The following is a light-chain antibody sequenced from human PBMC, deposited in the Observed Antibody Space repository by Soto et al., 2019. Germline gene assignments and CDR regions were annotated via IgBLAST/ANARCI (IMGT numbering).Light chain of an antibody. CDR3: AAWDDSLSGWV. CDR2: SNN. V-gene: IGLV1-47*02. CDR1: SSNIGSNY. J-gene: IGLJ3*02. Sequence: VVTQPPSASGTPGQRVTISCSGSSSNIGSNYVYWYQQLPGTAPKLLIYSNNQRPSGVPDRFSGSKSGTSASLAISGLRSEDEADYYCAAWDDSLSGWVFGGGTKVTVL.